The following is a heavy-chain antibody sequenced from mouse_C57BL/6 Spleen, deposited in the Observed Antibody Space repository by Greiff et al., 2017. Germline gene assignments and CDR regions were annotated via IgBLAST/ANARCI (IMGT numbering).Heavy chain of an antibody. CDR1: GFTFSSYA. CDR2: ISDGGSYT. D-gene: IGHD2-3*01. V-gene: IGHV5-4*01. Sequence: EVKLVESGGGLVKPGGSLKLSCAASGFTFSSYAMSWVRQTPEKRLEWVATISDGGSYTYYPDNVKGRFTISRDNAKNNLYLQMSHLKSEDTAMYYCARDAIYDGYYDAIDYWGQGTSVTVSS. J-gene: IGHJ4*01. CDR3: ARDAIYDGYYDAIDY.